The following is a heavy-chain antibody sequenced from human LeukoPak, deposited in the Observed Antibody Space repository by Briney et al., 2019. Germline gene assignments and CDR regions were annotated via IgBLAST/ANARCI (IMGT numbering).Heavy chain of an antibody. D-gene: IGHD7-27*01. CDR2: MNPNSGNT. V-gene: IGHV1-8*01. J-gene: IGHJ4*02. CDR1: GYTFTSYD. Sequence: ASVKVSRKASGYTFTSYDINWVRQATGKGLEWMGWMNPNSGNTGYAQKFQGRVTMTRNTSISTAYMELSSLRSEDTAVYYCARATGVNNRVYGYRGQGTLVTVSS. CDR3: ARATGVNNRVYGY.